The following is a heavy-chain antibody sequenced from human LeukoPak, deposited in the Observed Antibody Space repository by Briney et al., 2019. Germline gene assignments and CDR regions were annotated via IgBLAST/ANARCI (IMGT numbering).Heavy chain of an antibody. J-gene: IGHJ4*02. D-gene: IGHD6-19*01. CDR2: VYYSGST. Sequence: SETLSLTCTVSGGSTSSYYWSWIRQPPGKGLEWIGYVYYSGSTNYNPSLKSRLTISIDTSKNQFSLKLSSVTAADTAVYYCARHSGAGTGFVYWGQGTLVTVSS. V-gene: IGHV4-59*08. CDR3: ARHSGAGTGFVY. CDR1: GGSTSSYY.